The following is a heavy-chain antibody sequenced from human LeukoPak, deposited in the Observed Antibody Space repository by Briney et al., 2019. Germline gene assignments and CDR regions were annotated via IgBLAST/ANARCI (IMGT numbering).Heavy chain of an antibody. CDR2: ISGSGSTT. CDR3: AKDLVGATNY. D-gene: IGHD1-26*01. V-gene: IGHV3-23*01. J-gene: IGHJ4*02. CDR1: GFTFSNYA. Sequence: GGSLRLSCAASGFTFSNYAMSWVRQAPGKGLEWVSAISGSGSTTHYADSVKGRFTISRDNSKNTLYPQMNSLRAEDTAIFYCAKDLVGATNYWGQGTLVAVSS.